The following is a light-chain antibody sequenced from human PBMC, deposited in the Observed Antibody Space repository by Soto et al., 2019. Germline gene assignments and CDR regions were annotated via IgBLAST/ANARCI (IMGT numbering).Light chain of an antibody. V-gene: IGLV2-14*01. CDR2: GVS. CDR1: SSDVGGYNT. Sequence: QTHSVSLLHSPGQSITISCTGTSSDVGGYNTVSWYQPHPGKAPKPMIYGVSHRPSGVSNRFSGSKSGNTASLTISGLQADDEAEYYCSSYTIFSTYVLGTGPKVTVL. J-gene: IGLJ1*01. CDR3: SSYTIFSTYV.